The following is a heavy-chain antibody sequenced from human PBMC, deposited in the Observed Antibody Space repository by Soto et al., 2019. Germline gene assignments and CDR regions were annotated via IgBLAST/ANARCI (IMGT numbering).Heavy chain of an antibody. CDR1: GASISSSNW. J-gene: IGHJ4*02. V-gene: IGHV4-4*02. CDR3: ARGGISGASCLFDY. Sequence: SETLSLTCAVSGASISSSNWWSWVRQPPGKGLEWIGEIYESGTTNYNPSLSSRVAISVDKSKNQFSLSLSSVTAADTAVYYCARGGISGASCLFDYWGQGTLVTVSS. CDR2: IYESGTT. D-gene: IGHD2-15*01.